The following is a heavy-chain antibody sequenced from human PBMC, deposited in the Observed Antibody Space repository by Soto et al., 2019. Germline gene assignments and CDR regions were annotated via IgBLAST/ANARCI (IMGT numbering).Heavy chain of an antibody. V-gene: IGHV5-51*01. CDR1: GYKFTDYW. CDR2: IYPYDSDT. Sequence: LGESLTISCKGSGYKFTDYWIGWVRQMPGKGLEWMGIIYPYDSDTRYSPSFQGQVTMSADKSIGTAYLQWSSLKASDTAMYYCARHTEGVDTAVAKIYLDYSGLGSLFTFSS. CDR3: ARHTEGVDTAVAKIYLDY. D-gene: IGHD5-18*01. J-gene: IGHJ4*02.